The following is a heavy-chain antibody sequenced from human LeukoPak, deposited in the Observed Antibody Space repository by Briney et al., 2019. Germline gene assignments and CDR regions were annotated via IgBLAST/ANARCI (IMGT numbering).Heavy chain of an antibody. CDR1: GFTFSSYA. Sequence: GGSLRLSCAASGFTFSSYAMHWVRQAPGKGLEWVAVISYDGSNKYYADSVKGRFTISRDNSKNTLYLQMNSLRAEDTAVYYCARDWWGVFDYWGQGTLVTVSS. J-gene: IGHJ4*02. V-gene: IGHV3-30-3*01. CDR3: ARDWWGVFDY. D-gene: IGHD2-15*01. CDR2: ISYDGSNK.